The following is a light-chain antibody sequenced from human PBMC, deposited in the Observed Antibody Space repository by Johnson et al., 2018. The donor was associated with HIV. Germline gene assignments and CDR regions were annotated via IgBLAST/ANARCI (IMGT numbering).Light chain of an antibody. V-gene: IGLV1-51*01. CDR3: GTWDNSLNVYV. CDR1: SSNIGINY. CDR2: DNN. Sequence: QSVLTQPPSVSAAPGQKVTISCSGSSSNIGINYVSWFQQLPHTAPRLLISDNNKRPSGIPDRFSGSKSGASATLDITGLQTGDEADYYCGTWDNSLNVYVCGTGTKVTVL. J-gene: IGLJ1*01.